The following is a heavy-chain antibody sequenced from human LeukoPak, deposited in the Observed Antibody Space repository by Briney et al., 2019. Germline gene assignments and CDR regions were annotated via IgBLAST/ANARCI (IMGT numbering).Heavy chain of an antibody. D-gene: IGHD2-2*01. Sequence: SETLSLTCAVYGGSFSGYYWSWIRQPPGKGLEWIGEINHSGSTNYNPSLKSRDTISVDTSKNQFSLKLSSVTAADTAVYYCARVAEYQAYGMDVWGQGTTVTVSS. CDR3: ARVAEYQAYGMDV. CDR1: GGSFSGYY. CDR2: INHSGST. V-gene: IGHV4-34*01. J-gene: IGHJ6*02.